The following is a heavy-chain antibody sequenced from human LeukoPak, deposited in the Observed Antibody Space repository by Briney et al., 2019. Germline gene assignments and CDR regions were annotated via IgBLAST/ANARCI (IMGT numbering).Heavy chain of an antibody. CDR2: NYHSGST. J-gene: IGHJ4*02. V-gene: IGHV4-38-2*02. CDR3: ARGLTIFGVVTPQGHYFDY. D-gene: IGHD3-3*01. CDR1: GYSISSGYY. Sequence: PSETLSLTCTVSGYSISSGYYWGWIRQPPKKALEWIGSNYHSGSTYYNPSLKSRVTISVDTSKNQFSLKLSSVTAADTAAYYCARGLTIFGVVTPQGHYFDYWGQGTLVTVSS.